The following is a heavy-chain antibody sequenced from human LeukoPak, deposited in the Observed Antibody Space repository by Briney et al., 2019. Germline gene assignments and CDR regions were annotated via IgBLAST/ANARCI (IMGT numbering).Heavy chain of an antibody. J-gene: IGHJ3*01. Sequence: PGGSLRLSCAASGLTLSIYATSWVPQAPGKGLDCVSAISDSGEKTYYPDSEKGQFTISIDKSKNTLYLQMSSLRVDDTAVYYCAKDRPNHGIVGVFYVWGQGTMVTVSS. CDR3: AKDRPNHGIVGVFYV. D-gene: IGHD1-14*01. V-gene: IGHV3-23*01. CDR1: GLTLSIYA. CDR2: ISDSGEKT.